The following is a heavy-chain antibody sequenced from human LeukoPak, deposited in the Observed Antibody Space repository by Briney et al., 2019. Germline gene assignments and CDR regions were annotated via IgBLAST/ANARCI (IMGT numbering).Heavy chain of an antibody. CDR2: IRYDGTNK. D-gene: IGHD6-19*01. Sequence: GGSLRLSCAASGFTFSSYWMSWVRQAPGKGLEWVAFIRYDGTNKYYADSVKGRFTISRDNSKNTLYLQMDSLRPEDTAMYYCTTLAGSSGWYLAPNDYWGQGTLVTVSS. CDR1: GFTFSSYW. V-gene: IGHV3-30*02. J-gene: IGHJ4*02. CDR3: TTLAGSSGWYLAPNDY.